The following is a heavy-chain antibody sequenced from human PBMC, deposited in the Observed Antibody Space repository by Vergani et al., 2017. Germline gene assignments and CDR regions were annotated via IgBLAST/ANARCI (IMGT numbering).Heavy chain of an antibody. V-gene: IGHV4-31*03. Sequence: QVQLQESGPGLVKPSQTLSLTCTVSGGSISSGGYYWSWIRQHPGKGLEWIGYIYYSGSTYYNPSLKSRLTISVDTSKNQFSLNLSSVTAADTAVYYCAGDSRSDYGFDYWGQGTLVTVSS. D-gene: IGHD4-17*01. J-gene: IGHJ4*02. CDR3: AGDSRSDYGFDY. CDR1: GGSISSGGYY. CDR2: IYYSGST.